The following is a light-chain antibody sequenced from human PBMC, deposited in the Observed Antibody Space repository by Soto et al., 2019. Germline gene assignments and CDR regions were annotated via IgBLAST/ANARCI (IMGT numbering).Light chain of an antibody. Sequence: QSALTQPPSASGSPGQSVTISCTGTSSDVGGYNYVSWYQQHPGKAPKLMIYEVSKRPSGVPGRFSGSKSGNTASLTVSGLQAEDEADYYCSSYAGSNNLPYVFGTGTKLTVL. CDR2: EVS. J-gene: IGLJ1*01. CDR3: SSYAGSNNLPYV. CDR1: SSDVGGYNY. V-gene: IGLV2-8*01.